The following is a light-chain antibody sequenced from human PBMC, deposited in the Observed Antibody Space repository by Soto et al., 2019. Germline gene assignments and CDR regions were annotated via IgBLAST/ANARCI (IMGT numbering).Light chain of an antibody. CDR2: GAS. Sequence: EIVLTQSPCTLSLSPGDRATLSCRASQSSTSTSLAWYQQKPGQAPRLLIYGASYRATGIPDRFSGGGSGTDFTLTISRLEPEDFAVYYCQHYSSSPPAITFGQGTRLEIK. CDR3: QHYSSSPPAIT. CDR1: QSSTSTS. J-gene: IGKJ5*01. V-gene: IGKV3-20*01.